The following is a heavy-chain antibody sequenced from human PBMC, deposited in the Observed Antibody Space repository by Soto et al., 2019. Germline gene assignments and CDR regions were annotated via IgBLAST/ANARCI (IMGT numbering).Heavy chain of an antibody. D-gene: IGHD3-22*01. Sequence: GGSLRLSCAASGFTFSSYAMSWVRQAPGKGLEWVSAISGSGGSTYYADSVKGRFTMTTDTSTSTAYMELRSLSSDDTAVYYCARNYYDSSGRFDYGGRETLFTVSS. V-gene: IGHV3-23*01. CDR2: ISGSGGST. J-gene: IGHJ4*02. CDR1: GFTFSSYA. CDR3: ARNYYDSSGRFDY.